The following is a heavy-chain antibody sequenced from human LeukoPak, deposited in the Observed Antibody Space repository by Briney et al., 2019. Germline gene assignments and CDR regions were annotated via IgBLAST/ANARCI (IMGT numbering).Heavy chain of an antibody. CDR3: ASGGGWVFFN. CDR1: GFTFSSDA. Sequence: GGSLRLSCAASGFTFSSDAMSWFRRPPGRGREWVSAISGSGGSTYYADSVKGRFTISRDNSKNTLYLQMNSLRVDDTAVYYCASGGGWVFFNWGQGTLVTVSS. V-gene: IGHV3-23*01. J-gene: IGHJ4*02. D-gene: IGHD6-19*01. CDR2: ISGSGGST.